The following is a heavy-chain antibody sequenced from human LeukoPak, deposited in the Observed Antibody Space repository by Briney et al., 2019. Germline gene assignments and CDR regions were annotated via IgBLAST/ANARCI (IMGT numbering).Heavy chain of an antibody. CDR2: MNPNSGNT. Sequence: GASVKVSCKASGYTFTSYDINWVRQATGQGLEWMGWMNPNSGNTGYAQKFQGRVTMTRNTSISTAYMELSSLRSEDTAVYYCAIMGPGYCSSTSCYGEGYWGQGTLVTVSS. D-gene: IGHD2-2*01. CDR3: AIMGPGYCSSTSCYGEGY. CDR1: GYTFTSYD. J-gene: IGHJ4*02. V-gene: IGHV1-8*01.